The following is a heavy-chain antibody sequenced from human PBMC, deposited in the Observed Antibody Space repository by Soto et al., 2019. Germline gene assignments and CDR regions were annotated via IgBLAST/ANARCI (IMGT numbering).Heavy chain of an antibody. CDR2: IIPIFGTA. V-gene: IGHV1-69*13. D-gene: IGHD3-3*01. CDR1: GGTFSSYA. J-gene: IGHJ4*02. Sequence: SVKVSCKASGGTFSSYAISWVRQAPGQGLEWMGGIIPIFGTANYAQKFRGRVTITADESTSTAYMELSSLRSEDTAVYYCARAAPLTIFGVVIVSGHFDYWGQGTLVTVSS. CDR3: ARAAPLTIFGVVIVSGHFDY.